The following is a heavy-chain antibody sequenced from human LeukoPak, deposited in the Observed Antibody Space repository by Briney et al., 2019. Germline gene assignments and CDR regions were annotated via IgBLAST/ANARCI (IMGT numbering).Heavy chain of an antibody. J-gene: IGHJ4*02. D-gene: IGHD6-13*01. CDR1: GFTFSSYS. CDR2: IRYDGSNK. V-gene: IGHV3-30*02. Sequence: RPGGSLRLSCAASGFTFSSYSMNWVRQSPGKGLEWVAFIRYDGSNKYYADSVKGRFTISRDNAKNSLYLQMNSLRAEDTAVYYCARDRIAAAPYYFDYWGQGTLVTVSS. CDR3: ARDRIAAAPYYFDY.